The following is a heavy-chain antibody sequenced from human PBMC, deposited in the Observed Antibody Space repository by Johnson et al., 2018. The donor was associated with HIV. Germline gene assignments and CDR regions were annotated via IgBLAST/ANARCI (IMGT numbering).Heavy chain of an antibody. CDR3: AREAVTLRGWGDVFDI. J-gene: IGHJ3*02. Sequence: VQLVESGGGVVQPGRSLRLSCAASGFTFSSYAMSWVRQAPGKGLEWVSAISGSGGSTYYADSVKGRFTISRDNSKNTLYLQMNSLGPGDAAVYYGAREAVTLRGWGDVFDIWGQGTMVTVSS. CDR2: ISGSGGST. D-gene: IGHD3-16*01. V-gene: IGHV3-23*04. CDR1: GFTFSSYA.